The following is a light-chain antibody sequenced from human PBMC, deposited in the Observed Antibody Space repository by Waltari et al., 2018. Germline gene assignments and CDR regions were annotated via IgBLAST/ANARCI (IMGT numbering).Light chain of an antibody. Sequence: DIEMTQSPSTLSAFVGDRVAMTCRASQAISTWLAWYQQIPGRAPKLLIYKASTLQSGVPSRFIGSGSGTEFTLTITSLQPEDFATYYCQQYSTYSRTFGQGTRVEVK. V-gene: IGKV1-5*03. CDR1: QAISTW. CDR2: KAS. J-gene: IGKJ1*01. CDR3: QQYSTYSRT.